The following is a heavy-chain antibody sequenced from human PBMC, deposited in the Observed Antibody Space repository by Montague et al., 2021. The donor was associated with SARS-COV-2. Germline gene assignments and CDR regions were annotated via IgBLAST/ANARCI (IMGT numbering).Heavy chain of an antibody. Sequence: SETLSLTCAVYGGPFNNYYWSWIRLAPGQGLEWIGEIDQGGATNYSPSPWSRLILSVDTSKNKCSLKLTDATAADTAVYFCAGGQRQPFSFFGVRAGGRELKCYGLDVWGLGTTVTVS. J-gene: IGHJ6*02. D-gene: IGHD3-3*01. CDR2: IDQGGAT. CDR3: AGGQRQPFSFFGVRAGGRELKCYGLDV. CDR1: GGPFNNYY. V-gene: IGHV4-34*01.